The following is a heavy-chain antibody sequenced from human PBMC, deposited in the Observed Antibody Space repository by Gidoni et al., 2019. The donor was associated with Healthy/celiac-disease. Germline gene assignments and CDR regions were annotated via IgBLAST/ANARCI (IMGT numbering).Heavy chain of an antibody. V-gene: IGHV3-23*01. CDR2: ISGSGGST. J-gene: IGHJ4*02. CDR1: GFTFSSYA. CDR3: AKAVPNCSGGSCYSPDY. Sequence: EVQLLESGGGLVHPGGSLRLSCAASGFTFSSYAMSWVRQAPGKGLEWVSAISGSGGSTYYADSVKGRFTISRDNSKNTLYLQMNSLRAEDTAVYYCAKAVPNCSGGSCYSPDYWGQGTLVTVSS. D-gene: IGHD2-15*01.